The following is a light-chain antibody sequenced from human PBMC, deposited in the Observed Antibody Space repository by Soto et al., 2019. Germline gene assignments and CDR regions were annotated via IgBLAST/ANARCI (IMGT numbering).Light chain of an antibody. J-gene: IGKJ4*01. Sequence: EIVLTQSPATLSLSPGERATLSCRASQSVSSYLAWYQQKPGQAPRLLIYDASNRATGITARFSGSGSGTDFTLTSSSLEPEDFAVYYCQQRSNWPPLTFGGGTKVEIK. V-gene: IGKV3-11*01. CDR2: DAS. CDR1: QSVSSY. CDR3: QQRSNWPPLT.